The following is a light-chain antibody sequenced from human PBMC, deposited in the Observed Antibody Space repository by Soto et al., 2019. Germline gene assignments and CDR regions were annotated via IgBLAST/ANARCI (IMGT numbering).Light chain of an antibody. CDR2: GAS. Sequence: EIVLTQSPGTLSLSPGERATLSCRASHSVSAYYLAWYQHKPGQAPGLLIYGASSMATGIPDRLSGSGSGPDFTLNISRLEPEDLAFYYCQQYGSSPFTFGPGTRVDIK. CDR3: QQYGSSPFT. CDR1: HSVSAYY. J-gene: IGKJ3*01. V-gene: IGKV3-20*01.